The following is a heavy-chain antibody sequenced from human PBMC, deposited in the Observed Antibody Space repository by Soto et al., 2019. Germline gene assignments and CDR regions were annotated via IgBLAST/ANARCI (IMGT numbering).Heavy chain of an antibody. CDR2: IYSGGST. Sequence: GGSLRLSCAASGFTVSSNYMSWVRQAPGKGLEWVSVIYSGGSTYYADSVKGRFTIPRDNSKNTLYLQMNSLRAEDTAVYYCARERTLDAFDIWGQGTMVTVSS. J-gene: IGHJ3*02. CDR3: ARERTLDAFDI. CDR1: GFTVSSNY. V-gene: IGHV3-66*01.